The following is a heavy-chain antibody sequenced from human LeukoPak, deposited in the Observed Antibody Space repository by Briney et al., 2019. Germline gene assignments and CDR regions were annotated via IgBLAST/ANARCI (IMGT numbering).Heavy chain of an antibody. D-gene: IGHD3-9*01. CDR3: ARVRLANTPEFFQH. CDR2: IKQDGGEK. V-gene: IGHV3-7*03. CDR1: GFTFNDYW. Sequence: GGSLRLSCAASGFTFNDYWMSWVRQAPGKGLEWVASIKQDGGEKRYMDSVKGRFTISRDNTENSLYLQINSLGAEDTALYYCARVRLANTPEFFQHWGQGTLVTVSS. J-gene: IGHJ1*01.